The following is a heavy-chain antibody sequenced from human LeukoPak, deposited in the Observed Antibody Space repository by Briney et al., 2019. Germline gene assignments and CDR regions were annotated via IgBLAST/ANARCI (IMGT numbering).Heavy chain of an antibody. CDR1: GGSISSYY. Sequence: SETLSLTCTVSGGSISSYYWSWIRQPAGKGLEWIGRIYTSGSTNYNPSLKSRVTISVDKSKNQFSLKLSSVTAADTAVYYCAREDYDDSGAWYFDLWGRGTLVTVSS. V-gene: IGHV4-4*07. J-gene: IGHJ2*01. CDR2: IYTSGST. D-gene: IGHD3-3*01. CDR3: AREDYDDSGAWYFDL.